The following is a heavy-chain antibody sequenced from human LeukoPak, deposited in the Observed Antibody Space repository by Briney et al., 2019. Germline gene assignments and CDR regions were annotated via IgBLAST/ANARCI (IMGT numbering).Heavy chain of an antibody. D-gene: IGHD1-7*01. CDR3: ARDSSLELKDFDY. CDR2: ISSSSSYT. Sequence: GGSLRLSCAASGFTFSDYYMSWIRQAPGKGLEWVSYISSSSSYTNYADSVKGRFTISRDNAKNSLYLQMNSLRPEDTAVYYCARDSSLELKDFDYWGQGTLVTVSS. J-gene: IGHJ4*02. V-gene: IGHV3-11*06. CDR1: GFTFSDYY.